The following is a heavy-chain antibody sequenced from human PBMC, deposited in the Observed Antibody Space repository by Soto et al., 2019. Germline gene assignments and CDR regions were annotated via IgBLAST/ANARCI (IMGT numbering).Heavy chain of an antibody. V-gene: IGHV3-21*01. CDR1: GFTFSSYS. CDR2: ISSSSSYI. J-gene: IGHJ3*02. CDR3: ARVYGGNPDDAFDI. Sequence: LRLSCAASGFTFSSYSMNWVRQAPGKGLEWVSSISSSSSYIYYADSVKGRFTISRDNAKNSLYLQMNSLRAEDTAVYYCARVYGGNPDDAFDIWGQGTMVTVSS. D-gene: IGHD2-15*01.